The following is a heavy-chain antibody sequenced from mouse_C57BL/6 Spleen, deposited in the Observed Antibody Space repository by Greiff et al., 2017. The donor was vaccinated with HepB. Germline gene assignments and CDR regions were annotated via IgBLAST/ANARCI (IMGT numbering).Heavy chain of an antibody. CDR1: GYAFSSYW. CDR2: IYPGDGDT. CDR3: ARYYYGSSPDWYFDV. Sequence: VQLQQSGAELVKPGASVKISCKASGYAFSSYWMNWVKQRPGKGLEWIGQIYPGDGDTNYNGKFKGKATLTADKSSSTAYMQLSSLTSEDSAVYFCARYYYGSSPDWYFDVWGTGTTVTVSS. V-gene: IGHV1-80*01. D-gene: IGHD1-1*01. J-gene: IGHJ1*03.